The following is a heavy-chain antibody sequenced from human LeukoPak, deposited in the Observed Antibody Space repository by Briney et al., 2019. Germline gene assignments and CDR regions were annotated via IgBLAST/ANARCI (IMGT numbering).Heavy chain of an antibody. CDR2: ISYDGSNK. V-gene: IGHV3-30*18. CDR3: AKDLGIAAAGSSYYYYYGMDV. CDR1: GFTFSSYG. Sequence: PGGSLRLSCAASGFTFSSYGMHWVRQAPGKGLEWVAVISYDGSNKYYADSVKGRFTISRDNSKNTLYLQMSSLRAEDTAVYYCAKDLGIAAAGSSYYYYYGMDVWGQGTTVTVSS. J-gene: IGHJ6*02. D-gene: IGHD6-13*01.